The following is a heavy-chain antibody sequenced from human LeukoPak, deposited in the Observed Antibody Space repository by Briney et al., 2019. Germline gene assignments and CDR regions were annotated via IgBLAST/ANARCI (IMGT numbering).Heavy chain of an antibody. V-gene: IGHV3-NL1*01. CDR3: AADWPLDY. Sequence: GRSLRLSCAASGFTFSSYGMHWVRQAPGKGLEWVSVIYSGGSTYYADSVKGRFTISRDNSKNTLYLQMNSLRAEDTAVYYCAADWPLDYWGQGTLVTVSS. J-gene: IGHJ4*02. CDR2: IYSGGST. D-gene: IGHD3/OR15-3a*01. CDR1: GFTFSSYG.